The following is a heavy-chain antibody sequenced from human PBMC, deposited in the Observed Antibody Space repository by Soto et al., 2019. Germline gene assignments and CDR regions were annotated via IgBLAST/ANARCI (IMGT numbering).Heavy chain of an antibody. CDR3: ARDAPLDILTGYVDPTVYYGMDV. CDR1: GGSISSYY. J-gene: IGHJ6*02. Sequence: PSETLSLTCTVSGGSISSYYWSWIRQPAGKGLEWIGRIYTSGSTNYNPSLKSRVTMSVDTSKNQFSLKLRSVTAADTAVYYCARDAPLDILTGYVDPTVYYGMDVWGQGTTVTVSS. V-gene: IGHV4-4*07. CDR2: IYTSGST. D-gene: IGHD3-9*01.